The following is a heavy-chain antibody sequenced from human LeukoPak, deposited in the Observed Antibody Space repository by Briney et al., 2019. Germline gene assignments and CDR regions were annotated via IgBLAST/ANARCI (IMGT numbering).Heavy chain of an antibody. J-gene: IGHJ6*02. CDR2: IKQDGSEK. Sequence: GGSLRLSCAASGFTFSSYWMSWVRQAPGKGLEWVANIKQDGSEKYYVDSVKGRFTISRDNAKNSLYLQMNSLRAEDTAVYYCARDEGWLGYYYYYGMDVWGQGTTVTVSS. CDR1: GFTFSSYW. CDR3: ARDEGWLGYYYYYGMDV. V-gene: IGHV3-7*01. D-gene: IGHD6-19*01.